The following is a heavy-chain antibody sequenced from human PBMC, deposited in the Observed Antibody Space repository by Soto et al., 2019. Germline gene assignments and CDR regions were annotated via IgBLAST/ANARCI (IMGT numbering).Heavy chain of an antibody. V-gene: IGHV3-30*03. CDR3: ARDGLPDDFRSGGYWFDP. J-gene: IGHJ5*02. CDR1: GFTFSSYG. CDR2: ISYDGSNK. Sequence: PGGSLRLSCAASGFTFSSYGMHWVRQAPGKGLEWVAVISYDGSNKYYADSVKGRFTISRDNSKNTLYLQMNSLRLEDTGVYYCARDGLPDDFRSGGYWFDPWGQGTQVTVSS. D-gene: IGHD3-3*01.